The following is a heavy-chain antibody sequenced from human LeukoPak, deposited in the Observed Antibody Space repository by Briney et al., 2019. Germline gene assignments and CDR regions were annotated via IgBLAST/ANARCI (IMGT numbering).Heavy chain of an antibody. CDR2: ISYDGSNK. V-gene: IGHV3-30*18. CDR3: AKVLLWFGEAANDAFDI. Sequence: GGSLRLSCAASGFTFSSYGMHWVRQAPGKGLEWVAVISYDGSNKYYADSVKGRFTISRDNSKNTLYLQMNSLRAEDTAVYYCAKVLLWFGEAANDAFDIWGQGTMVTVSS. D-gene: IGHD3-10*01. CDR1: GFTFSSYG. J-gene: IGHJ3*02.